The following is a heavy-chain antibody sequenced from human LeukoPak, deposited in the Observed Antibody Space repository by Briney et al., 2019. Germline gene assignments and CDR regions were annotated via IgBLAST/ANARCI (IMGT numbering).Heavy chain of an antibody. CDR1: GGSFSGYY. CDR2: INHSGST. V-gene: IGHV4-34*01. J-gene: IGHJ4*02. CDR3: ARADTAGIAGD. Sequence: PSETLSLTCAVYGGSFSGYYWSWIRQPPGKGLEWIGEINHSGSTNYNPSLKSRVTISVDTSKNQFSLKLSSVTAADTAVYYCARADTAGIAGDWGQGTLVTVSS. D-gene: IGHD6-13*01.